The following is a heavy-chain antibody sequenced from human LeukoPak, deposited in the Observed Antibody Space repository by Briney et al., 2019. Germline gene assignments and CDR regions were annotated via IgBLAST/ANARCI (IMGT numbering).Heavy chain of an antibody. CDR3: ARVRRDGYNSASKVGGAFDI. Sequence: GGSLRLSCAASGFTFSSYWMHWVRQAPGKGLVWVSRINSDGSSTSYADSVKGRFTISRDNAKNTLYLQMNSLRAEDTAVYYCARVRRDGYNSASKVGGAFDIWGQGTMVTVSS. CDR2: INSDGSST. D-gene: IGHD5-24*01. J-gene: IGHJ3*02. V-gene: IGHV3-74*01. CDR1: GFTFSSYW.